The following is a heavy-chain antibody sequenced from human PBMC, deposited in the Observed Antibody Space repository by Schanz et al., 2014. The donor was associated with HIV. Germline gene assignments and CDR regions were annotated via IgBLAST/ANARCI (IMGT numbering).Heavy chain of an antibody. CDR2: ISYDGRNK. J-gene: IGHJ6*02. CDR1: GFTFSDYS. Sequence: QVQLVESGGGLVKPGGSLRLSCTASGFTFSDYSMNWVRQTPGKGLEWVSVISYDGRNKLYADSVKGRFTISRDNSKNTMYLKMNSLRVDDTAVYYCAKDRNYYDNRYLGKGNYYYYYGMDVWGQGTTVTVSS. CDR3: AKDRNYYDNRYLGKGNYYYYYGMDV. V-gene: IGHV3-30*18. D-gene: IGHD3-22*01.